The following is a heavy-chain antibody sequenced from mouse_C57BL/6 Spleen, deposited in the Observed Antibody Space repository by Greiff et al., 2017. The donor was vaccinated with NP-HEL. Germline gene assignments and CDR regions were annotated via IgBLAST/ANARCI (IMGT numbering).Heavy chain of an antibody. J-gene: IGHJ3*01. CDR1: GYAFSSYW. D-gene: IGHD1-1*01. CDR2: IYPGDGDT. V-gene: IGHV1-80*01. CDR3: ARGRFITTVAGFAY. Sequence: QVQLQQSGAELVKPGASVKISCKASGYAFSSYWMNWVKQRPGKGLEWIGQIYPGDGDTNYNGKFKGKATLTADKSSSTAYMQLSSLTSEDSAVYFCARGRFITTVAGFAYWGQGTLVTVSA.